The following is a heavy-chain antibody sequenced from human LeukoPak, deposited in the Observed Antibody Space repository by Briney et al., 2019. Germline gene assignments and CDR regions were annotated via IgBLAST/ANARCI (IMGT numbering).Heavy chain of an antibody. V-gene: IGHV4-34*01. CDR2: INHSGST. CDR1: GGSFSGYY. J-gene: IGHJ5*02. Sequence: SETLSLTCAVYGGSFSGYYWSWIRQPPGKGLEWIGEINHSGSTNYNPSLKSRVTISVDTSKNQFSPKLSSVTAADTAVYYCARGVIQRRHYYGSGSYLVWFDPWGQGTLVTVSS. CDR3: ARGVIQRRHYYGSGSYLVWFDP. D-gene: IGHD3-10*01.